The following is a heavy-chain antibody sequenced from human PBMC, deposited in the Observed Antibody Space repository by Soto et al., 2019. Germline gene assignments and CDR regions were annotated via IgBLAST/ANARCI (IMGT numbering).Heavy chain of an antibody. Sequence: QVTLKESGPVLVKPTEPLTLTCTVSGFSLSNARMGVSWIRQPPGKALEWLAHIFSNDEKSYSTSLTSRLTISKDTSKSQVVLTMTNMDPVDTATYYCARHGRGVGARPLDYWGQGTLVTVSS. CDR3: ARHGRGVGARPLDY. CDR2: IFSNDEK. CDR1: GFSLSNARMG. V-gene: IGHV2-26*01. J-gene: IGHJ4*02. D-gene: IGHD1-26*01.